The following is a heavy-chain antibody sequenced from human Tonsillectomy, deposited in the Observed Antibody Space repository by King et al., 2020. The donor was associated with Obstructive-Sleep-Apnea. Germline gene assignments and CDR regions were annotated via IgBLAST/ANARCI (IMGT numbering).Heavy chain of an antibody. V-gene: IGHV3-23*04. J-gene: IGHJ4*02. Sequence: VQLVESGGGLVQPGGSLRLSCDASGFSFSSYAMSWLRQAPGKGLEWVSAIDSGGGTTLYADSVKGRFTISRDNPKYTLYLQMHSLRAEDTAVYYCAKDYRGPETIDYWGQGTLVTVSS. CDR2: IDSGGGTT. D-gene: IGHD4-23*01. CDR3: AKDYRGPETIDY. CDR1: GFSFSSYA.